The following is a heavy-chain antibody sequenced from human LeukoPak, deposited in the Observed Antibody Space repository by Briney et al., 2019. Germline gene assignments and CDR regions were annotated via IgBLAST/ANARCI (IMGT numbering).Heavy chain of an antibody. J-gene: IGHJ4*02. CDR1: GGSISNYY. D-gene: IGHD3-3*01. CDR3: ARDNDDFWSGSTFDY. CDR2: IYHSGST. Sequence: PSETLSLTCTVSGGSISNYYWSWIRLPAGKGLEWIGYIYHSGSTYYNPSLKSRVTISVDRSKNQFSLKLSSVTAADTAVYYCARDNDDFWSGSTFDYWGQGTLVTVSS. V-gene: IGHV4-59*12.